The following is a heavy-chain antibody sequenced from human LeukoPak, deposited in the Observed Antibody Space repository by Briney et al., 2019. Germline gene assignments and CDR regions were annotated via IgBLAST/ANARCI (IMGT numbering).Heavy chain of an antibody. D-gene: IGHD3-22*01. V-gene: IGHV4-59*08. CDR2: ISYSGST. Sequence: SETLSLTCTVSGGSISRYYWSWIRQPPGKGLEWIGYISYSGSTNYNPSLKSRVTISVDTSKNQFSLKLSSVTAADTAMYYCARHLYESRGQTSFDYWGQGTLVTVSS. CDR1: GGSISRYY. CDR3: ARHLYESRGQTSFDY. J-gene: IGHJ4*02.